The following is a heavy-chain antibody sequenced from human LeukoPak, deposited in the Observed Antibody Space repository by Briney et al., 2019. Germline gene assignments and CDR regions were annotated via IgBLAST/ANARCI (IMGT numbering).Heavy chain of an antibody. Sequence: ASVKVSCKASGYTFTSYGISWVRQAPGQGLEWMGWISAYNGNTNYAQKLQGRLTLTTDTSTSTAYMELRSLRSDDTAVYYCARDRGYCSGGSCYRYWFDPWGQGTLVTVSS. CDR2: ISAYNGNT. V-gene: IGHV1-18*01. J-gene: IGHJ5*02. CDR3: ARDRGYCSGGSCYRYWFDP. CDR1: GYTFTSYG. D-gene: IGHD2-15*01.